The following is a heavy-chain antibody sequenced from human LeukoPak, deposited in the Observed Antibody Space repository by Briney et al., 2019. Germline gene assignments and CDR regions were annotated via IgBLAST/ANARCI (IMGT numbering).Heavy chain of an antibody. CDR1: GFTFSSYA. D-gene: IGHD5-18*01. V-gene: IGHV3-23*01. Sequence: GGSLRLSCAASGFTFSSYAMSWVRQAPGKGLEWVSANSGSGGSTYYADSVKGRFTISRDNSKNTLYLQMNSLRAEDTAVYYCAKARVQLWLGPDAFDIWGQGTMVTVSS. CDR2: NSGSGGST. J-gene: IGHJ3*02. CDR3: AKARVQLWLGPDAFDI.